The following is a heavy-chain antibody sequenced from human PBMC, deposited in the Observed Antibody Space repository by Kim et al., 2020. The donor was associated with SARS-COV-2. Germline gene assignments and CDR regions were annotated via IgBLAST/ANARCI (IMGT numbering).Heavy chain of an antibody. J-gene: IGHJ4*02. CDR3: TTDYCSGGSCHEYYFDY. D-gene: IGHD2-15*01. Sequence: VKGRFTISRDDTKNTLYLQMNSLKTEDTAVYYCTTDYCSGGSCHEYYFDYWGQGTLVTVSS. V-gene: IGHV3-15*01.